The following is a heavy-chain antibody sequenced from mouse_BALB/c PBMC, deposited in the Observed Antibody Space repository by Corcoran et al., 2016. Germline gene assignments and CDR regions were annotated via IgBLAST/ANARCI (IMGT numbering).Heavy chain of an antibody. CDR1: GYTFTNYG. V-gene: IGHV9-3-1*01. J-gene: IGHJ4*01. CDR2: INTYTGEP. CDR3: ASGLAGAMDY. Sequence: QIQLVQSGPELKKPGATVKISCKASGYTFTNYGMNWVKQAPGKGLKWMGWINTYTGEPTYADDFKGRFAFSLETSASTAYLQINNLKNEDTATEFWASGLAGAMDYWGQGTSVTVSS. D-gene: IGHD4-1*01.